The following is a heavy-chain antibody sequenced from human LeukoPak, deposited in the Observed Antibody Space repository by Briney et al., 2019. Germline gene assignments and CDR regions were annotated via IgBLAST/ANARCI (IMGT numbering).Heavy chain of an antibody. CDR2: FYYSGST. CDR3: ARGGYSGYDWKNYFDY. J-gene: IGHJ4*02. Sequence: SETLSLTCTVSGGSISSYYWSWIRQPPGKGLEWIGYFYYSGSTNYNPSLKSRVTISVDTSKNQFSLKLSSVTAADTAVYYCARGGYSGYDWKNYFDYWGQGTLVTVSS. V-gene: IGHV4-59*12. CDR1: GGSISSYY. D-gene: IGHD5-12*01.